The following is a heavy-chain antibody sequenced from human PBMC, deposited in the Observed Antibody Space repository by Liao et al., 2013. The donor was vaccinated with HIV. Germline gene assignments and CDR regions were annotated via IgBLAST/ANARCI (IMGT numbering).Heavy chain of an antibody. CDR1: GASIMAKY. V-gene: IGHV4-4*07. CDR3: ARGGGGFDV. J-gene: IGHJ3*01. CDR2: MHTSGVT. Sequence: QLQLQESGPGLVKPSETLSLTCTVSGASIMAKYWAWMRQSAGKGLECLGIMHTSGVTDYNPALKSRVMLSVDTTRNQFFLNINSMTAADTAVYYCARGGGGFDVWGRGTVVIVSS.